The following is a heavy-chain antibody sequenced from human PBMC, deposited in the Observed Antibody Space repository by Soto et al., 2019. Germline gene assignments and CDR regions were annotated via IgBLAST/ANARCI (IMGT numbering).Heavy chain of an antibody. Sequence: WVRQPPGKGLEWVAVISYDGSNKYYADSVEGRFTISRDNAKNSLYLQMNSLRAEDTAVYYCARDLLGYCSSTSCYEFDYWGQGTLVTVSS. CDR3: ARDLLGYCSSTSCYEFDY. CDR2: ISYDGSNK. D-gene: IGHD2-2*01. J-gene: IGHJ4*02. V-gene: IGHV3-30-3*01.